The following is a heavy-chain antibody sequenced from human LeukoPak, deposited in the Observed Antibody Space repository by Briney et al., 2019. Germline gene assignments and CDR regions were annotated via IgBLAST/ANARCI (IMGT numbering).Heavy chain of an antibody. J-gene: IGHJ6*02. V-gene: IGHV3-9*01. CDR3: AKDLGYSYGMDV. CDR1: GFTFDDYA. CDR2: ISWNSGSI. Sequence: GGSLRLSCAASGFTFDDYAMNWVRQAPGKGLEWVSGISWNSGSIGYADSVNGRFTISRDNAKNSLYLQMNSLRAEDTALYYCAKDLGYSYGMDVWGQGTTVTVSS. D-gene: IGHD5-18*01.